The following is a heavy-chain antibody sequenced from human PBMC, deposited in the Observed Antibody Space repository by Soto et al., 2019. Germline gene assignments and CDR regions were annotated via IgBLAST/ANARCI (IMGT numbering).Heavy chain of an antibody. D-gene: IGHD2-8*02. CDR3: ARVGSFCTGGACYLSPHFDY. CDR2: IYQSGST. J-gene: IGHJ4*02. CDR1: GGSISGGGYS. Sequence: QLQLQESGSGLVKPSQTLSLTCAVSGGSISGGGYSWSWIRQPPGKGLEWIGFIYQSGSTYYNPSLKVRVTISVDMSKNQFSLELSSVTAADTAVYFCARVGSFCTGGACYLSPHFDYWGQGTLVTVSS. V-gene: IGHV4-30-2*01.